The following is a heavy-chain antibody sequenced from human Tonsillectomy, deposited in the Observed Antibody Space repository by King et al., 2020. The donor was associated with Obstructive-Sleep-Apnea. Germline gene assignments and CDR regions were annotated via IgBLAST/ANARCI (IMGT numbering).Heavy chain of an antibody. J-gene: IGHJ4*02. V-gene: IGHV3-7*01. CDR1: GFTFSSYW. Sequence: EQLVQYGGGLVQPGGSLRLSCAASGFTFSSYWMSWVRQAPGKGLEWVANIKQDGSEKYYVDSVKGRFTISRDNAKNSLYLQMNSLRAEDTAVYYCARAYFSGGYSFGYWGQGTLVTVSS. CDR3: ARAYFSGGYSFGY. D-gene: IGHD2-15*01. CDR2: IKQDGSEK.